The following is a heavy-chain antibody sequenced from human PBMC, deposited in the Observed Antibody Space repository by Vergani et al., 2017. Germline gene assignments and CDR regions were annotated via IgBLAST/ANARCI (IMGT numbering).Heavy chain of an antibody. D-gene: IGHD6-19*01. CDR2: ISAYNGNT. CDR3: AGEQWLPIDYFDY. J-gene: IGHJ4*02. Sequence: QVQLVQSGAEVKKPGASVKVSCKASGYTFTSYGISWVRQAPGQGLEWMGWISAYNGNTNYAHKLQGRVTMTTDTSTSTAYIELRSLRSDDTAVYYCAGEQWLPIDYFDYWGQGTLVTVSS. V-gene: IGHV1-18*04. CDR1: GYTFTSYG.